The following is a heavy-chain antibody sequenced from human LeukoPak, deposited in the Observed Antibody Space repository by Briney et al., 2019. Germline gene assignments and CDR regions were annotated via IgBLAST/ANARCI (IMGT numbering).Heavy chain of an antibody. J-gene: IGHJ4*02. CDR3: ARLKSSSWRFDY. CDR1: GHSISSGYY. D-gene: IGHD6-13*01. Sequence: SETLSLTCAGSGHSISSGYYWGWIRPPPGKGLEWIGSIYHSGSTYYNPSLKSRVTISVDTSKNQFSLKLSSVTAADTAVYYCARLKSSSWRFDYWGQGTLVTVSS. V-gene: IGHV4-38-2*01. CDR2: IYHSGST.